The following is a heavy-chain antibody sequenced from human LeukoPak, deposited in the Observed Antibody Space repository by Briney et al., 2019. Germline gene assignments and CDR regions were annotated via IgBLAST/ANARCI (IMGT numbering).Heavy chain of an antibody. Sequence: LSLTCTVSGYSISSGYYWGWIRPPPGKGLEWVSAISSSGSTIYYADSVKGRFTISRDNAKNSLYLQMNSLRAEDTAVYYCARDLMGIAYRGAFYYWGQGTLVTVSS. CDR1: GYSISSGYY. D-gene: IGHD6-13*01. CDR2: ISSSGSTI. CDR3: ARDLMGIAYRGAFYY. V-gene: IGHV3-11*01. J-gene: IGHJ4*02.